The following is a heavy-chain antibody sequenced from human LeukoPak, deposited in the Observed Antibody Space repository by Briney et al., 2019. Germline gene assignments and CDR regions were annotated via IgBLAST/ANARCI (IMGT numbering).Heavy chain of an antibody. J-gene: IGHJ4*02. CDR2: INHSGST. D-gene: IGHD5-18*01. CDR3: ARVIGGYSYGHLDY. Sequence: SETLSLTCAVYGGSLSGYYWSWIRQPPGKGLEWIGEINHSGSTNYNPSLKSRVTISVDTSKNQFSLKLSSVTAADTAVYYCARVIGGYSYGHLDYWGQGTLVTVSS. V-gene: IGHV4-34*01. CDR1: GGSLSGYY.